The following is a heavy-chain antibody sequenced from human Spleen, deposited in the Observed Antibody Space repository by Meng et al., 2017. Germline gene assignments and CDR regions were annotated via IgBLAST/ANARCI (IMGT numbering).Heavy chain of an antibody. D-gene: IGHD6-19*01. V-gene: IGHV1-46*01. CDR2: INPDGATT. J-gene: IGHJ4*02. CDR3: VREAVRLKSFEY. CDR1: GDSITNYF. Sequence: QVQLVQSGAEVKKPGASVKVSCKASGDSITNYFFHWVRQAPGQGLEWVAQINPDGATTRYVQRLQGRVTMTRDTSTSTVYMELSSLTSEDTAVYYCVREAVRLKSFEYWGQGTLVTVSS.